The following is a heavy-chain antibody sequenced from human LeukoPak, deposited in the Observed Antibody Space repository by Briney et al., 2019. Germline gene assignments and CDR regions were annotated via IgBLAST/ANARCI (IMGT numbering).Heavy chain of an antibody. J-gene: IGHJ4*02. CDR1: GFTFSSYA. CDR3: AKAPVTTCSGAYCYPFDY. Sequence: GGTLRLSCAAAGFTFSSYAMSWVRQAPGKGLEWVSAISVSGNTYHADSVKGRFTISRDSSKNTLYLQMNRLRAEDAAVYYCAKAPVTTCSGAYCYPFDYWGQGTLVTVSS. CDR2: ISVSGNT. D-gene: IGHD2-21*01. V-gene: IGHV3-23*01.